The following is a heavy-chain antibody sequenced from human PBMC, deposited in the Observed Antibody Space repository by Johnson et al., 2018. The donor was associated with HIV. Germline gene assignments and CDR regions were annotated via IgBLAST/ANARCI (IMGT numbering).Heavy chain of an antibody. CDR3: ADSSPFYAFDI. D-gene: IGHD6-13*01. CDR2: IYSGGST. CDR1: GFTVSSNY. J-gene: IGHJ3*02. V-gene: IGHV3-66*01. Sequence: VQLVESGGGLVQPGGSLRLSCAASGFTVSSNYMSWVRQAPGKGLEWVSVIYSGGSTYYADSVEGRFTISRDNSKNTLYLQMNSLRAEDTAVYYCADSSPFYAFDIWGQGTMVTVSS.